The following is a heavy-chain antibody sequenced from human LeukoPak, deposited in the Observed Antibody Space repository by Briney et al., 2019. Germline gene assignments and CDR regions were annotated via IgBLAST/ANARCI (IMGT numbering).Heavy chain of an antibody. D-gene: IGHD3-22*01. Sequence: GGSLRPSCAASGFTVSSNYMSWVRQAPGKGLEWVSVIYSGGSTYYADSVKGRFTISRDNSKNTLYLQMNSLRDEDTAVYYCARDGDDSSGYGDYWGQGTLVTVSS. CDR3: ARDGDDSSGYGDY. CDR1: GFTVSSNY. CDR2: IYSGGST. J-gene: IGHJ4*02. V-gene: IGHV3-53*01.